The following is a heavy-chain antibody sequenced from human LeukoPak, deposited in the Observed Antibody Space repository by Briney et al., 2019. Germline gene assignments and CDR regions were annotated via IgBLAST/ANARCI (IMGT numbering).Heavy chain of an antibody. V-gene: IGHV3-21*01. D-gene: IGHD6-25*01. J-gene: IGHJ4*02. CDR2: ISSSSSYI. Sequence: GGSLRLSCAASGFTFSSYSMNWVRQAPGEGLEWVSSISSSSSYIYYADSVKGRFTISRDNAKNSLYLQMNSLRAEDTAVYYCARAVIAAAGPTPDYWGQGTLVTVSS. CDR3: ARAVIAAAGPTPDY. CDR1: GFTFSSYS.